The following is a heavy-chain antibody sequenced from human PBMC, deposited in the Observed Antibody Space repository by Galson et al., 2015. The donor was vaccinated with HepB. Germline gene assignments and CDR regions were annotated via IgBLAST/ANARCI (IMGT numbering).Heavy chain of an antibody. J-gene: IGHJ6*02. CDR2: INPNSGGT. CDR3: ARESPQQLPPYYYYGMDV. V-gene: IGHV1-2*04. Sequence: SVKVSCKASGYTFTGYYMHWVRQAPGQGLEWMGWINPNSGGTNYAQKFQGWVTMTRDTSISTAYMELSRLRSDDTAVYYCARESPQQLPPYYYYGMDVWGQGTTVTVSS. CDR1: GYTFTGYY. D-gene: IGHD6-13*01.